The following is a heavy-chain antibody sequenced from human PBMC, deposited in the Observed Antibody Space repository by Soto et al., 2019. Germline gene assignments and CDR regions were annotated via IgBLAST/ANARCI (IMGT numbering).Heavy chain of an antibody. CDR1: GGSISSSSYY. J-gene: IGHJ4*02. CDR2: IYYSGST. CDR3: ARQSGYDWRDDY. Sequence: SETLSLTCTVSGGSISSSSYYWGWIRQPPGKGLEWIGSIYYSGSTYYNPSLKSRVTISVDTSKNQFSLKLSSVTAADTAVYYCARQSGYDWRDDYWGQGTLVTVSS. D-gene: IGHD5-12*01. V-gene: IGHV4-39*01.